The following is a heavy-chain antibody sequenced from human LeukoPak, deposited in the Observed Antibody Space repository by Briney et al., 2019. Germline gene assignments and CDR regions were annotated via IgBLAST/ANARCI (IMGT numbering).Heavy chain of an antibody. Sequence: SETLSLTCTVSGGSISSSNYYWGWIRQPPGKGLEWIGSIYYSGSTYYNPSLNSRVTISVDTSKNQFSLKLSSVTAADTAVHYCARRNQLLYEDDAFDIWGQGTMVTVSS. D-gene: IGHD2-2*02. V-gene: IGHV4-39*01. J-gene: IGHJ3*02. CDR1: GGSISSSNYY. CDR3: ARRNQLLYEDDAFDI. CDR2: IYYSGST.